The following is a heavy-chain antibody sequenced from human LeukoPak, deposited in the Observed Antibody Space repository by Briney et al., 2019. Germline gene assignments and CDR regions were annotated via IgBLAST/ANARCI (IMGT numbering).Heavy chain of an antibody. J-gene: IGHJ4*02. V-gene: IGHV4-39*01. D-gene: IGHD1-26*01. CDR2: IYYSGST. CDR3: ASLTRSNSGSYFDY. Sequence: SETLSLTCTVSGGSISSSSYYWGWIRQPPGKGLEWIGSIYYSGSTYYNPSLKSRVTISVDTSKNQFSLKLSSVTAADTAVYYCASLTRSNSGSYFDYWGQGTLVTVSS. CDR1: GGSISSSSYY.